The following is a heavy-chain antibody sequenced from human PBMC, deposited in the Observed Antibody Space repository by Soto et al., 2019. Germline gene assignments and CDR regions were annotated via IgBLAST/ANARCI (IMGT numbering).Heavy chain of an antibody. CDR2: IFYSGST. CDR3: AREGAGIVGARGYFDY. V-gene: IGHV4-59*01. CDR1: GGSISSYY. J-gene: IGHJ4*02. D-gene: IGHD1-26*01. Sequence: QVQLQESGPGLVKPSETLSLTCTVSGGSISSYYWSWIRQPPGKGLEWIGYIFYSGSTNYNPSLKCRVTISVDTSKNQFALKLSSVTAADTAVYYWAREGAGIVGARGYFDYWGQGTLVTVSS.